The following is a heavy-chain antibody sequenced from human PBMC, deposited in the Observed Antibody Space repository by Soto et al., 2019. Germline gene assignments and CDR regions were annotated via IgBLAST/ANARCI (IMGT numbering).Heavy chain of an antibody. D-gene: IGHD3-16*01. J-gene: IGHJ2*01. CDR3: ARPFQSWPGGWYFAL. Sequence: QVQLVQSGAEVKKPGSSVKVSCKASGGTFSSYSINWVRQAPGQGLEWMGGIIPIFGTANYAQKFQGRVTLTADESTSTAHMELSSLRNEDTAVDYCARPFQSWPGGWYFALWGRGTLVTVSS. CDR2: IIPIFGTA. CDR1: GGTFSSYS. V-gene: IGHV1-69*01.